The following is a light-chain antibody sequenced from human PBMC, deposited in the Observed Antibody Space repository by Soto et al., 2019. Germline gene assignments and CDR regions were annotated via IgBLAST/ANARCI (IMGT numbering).Light chain of an antibody. CDR3: PQRSNWLDT. V-gene: IGKV3-11*01. Sequence: EIVLTQSPATLSLSPGERATLSCRASQSVSSYLAWYQQKPGQAPRLLIYDASNRATGIPARFSGSGSATDFTLTISSLEPEDFAVYYCPQRSNWLDTFGGGTTVEIK. J-gene: IGKJ4*01. CDR1: QSVSSY. CDR2: DAS.